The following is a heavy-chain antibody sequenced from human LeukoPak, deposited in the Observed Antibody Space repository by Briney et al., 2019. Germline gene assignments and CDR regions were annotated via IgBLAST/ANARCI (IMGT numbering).Heavy chain of an antibody. CDR1: GFTFSSYA. V-gene: IGHV3-49*04. CDR3: TRGGYCSSTSCYNLDERANWFDP. J-gene: IGHJ5*02. D-gene: IGHD2-2*02. CDR2: IRSKAYGGTT. Sequence: GGSLRLSCAASGFTFSSYAMSWVRQAPGKGLEWVGFIRSKAYGGTTEYAASVKGRFTISRDDSKSIAYLQMNSLKTEDTAVYYCTRGGYCSSTSCYNLDERANWFDPWGQGTLVTVSS.